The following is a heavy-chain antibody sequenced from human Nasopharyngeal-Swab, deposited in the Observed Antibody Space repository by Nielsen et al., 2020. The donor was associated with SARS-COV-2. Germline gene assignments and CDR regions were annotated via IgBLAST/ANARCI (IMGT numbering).Heavy chain of an antibody. CDR1: GGSISSGGYY. V-gene: IGHV4-31*03. D-gene: IGHD3-3*01. J-gene: IGHJ5*02. CDR2: IYYSGST. Sequence: SETLSLTCTVSGGSISSGGYYWSWIRQHPGKGLEWIGYIYYSGSTYYNPSLKSRVTISVDTSKNQFSLKLSSVTAADTAVYYCASVPTRFLEPRFDPWGQGTLVTVSS. CDR3: ASVPTRFLEPRFDP.